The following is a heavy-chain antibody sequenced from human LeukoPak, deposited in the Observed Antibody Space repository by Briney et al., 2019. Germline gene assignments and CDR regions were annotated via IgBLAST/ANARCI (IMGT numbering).Heavy chain of an antibody. CDR1: GFTFSDYY. J-gene: IGHJ4*02. CDR2: ISSSGSTI. Sequence: GGSLRLSCAASGFTFSDYYMSWIRQAPGKGLEWVSYISSSGSTIYYADSVKGRFTISRDNAKNSLYLQMNSLRAEDTALYYCAKDTDGSGSYFDYWGQGTLVTVSS. V-gene: IGHV3-11*01. CDR3: AKDTDGSGSYFDY. D-gene: IGHD3-10*01.